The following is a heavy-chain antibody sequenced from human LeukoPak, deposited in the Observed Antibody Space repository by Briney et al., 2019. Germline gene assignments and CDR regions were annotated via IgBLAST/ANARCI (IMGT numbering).Heavy chain of an antibody. J-gene: IGHJ4*02. V-gene: IGHV4-59*01. CDR2: IYYSGST. D-gene: IGHD6-19*01. CDR1: GGSISSYY. Sequence: PSETLSLTCTVSGGSISSYYWSWIRQPPGKGLEWIGYIYYSGSTNYNPSLKSRVTISVDTSKNQFSLKLSSVTAADTAVYYCARVGSSGWYGTYYSDYWGQGTLVTVSS. CDR3: ARVGSSGWYGTYYSDY.